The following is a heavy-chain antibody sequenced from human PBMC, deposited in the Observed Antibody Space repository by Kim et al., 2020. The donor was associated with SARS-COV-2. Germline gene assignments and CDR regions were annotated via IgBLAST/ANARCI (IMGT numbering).Heavy chain of an antibody. J-gene: IGHJ6*02. V-gene: IGHV1-46*03. CDR2: INPSGGST. Sequence: ASVKVSCKASGYTFTSYYMHWVRQAPGQGLEWMGIINPSGGSTSYAQKFQGRVTMTRGTSTSTVYMELSSLRSEDTAVYYCASDLLWFGELCMASFCGMDVWGQGTTVTVSS. CDR3: ASDLLWFGELCMASFCGMDV. CDR1: GYTFTSYY. D-gene: IGHD3-10*01.